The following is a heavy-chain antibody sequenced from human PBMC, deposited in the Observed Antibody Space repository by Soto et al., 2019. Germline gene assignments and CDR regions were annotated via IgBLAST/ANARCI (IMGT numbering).Heavy chain of an antibody. D-gene: IGHD4-17*01. CDR2: IYYSGST. J-gene: IGHJ4*02. Sequence: SETLSLTCTVSGGSISSGGYYWSWIRQHPGKGLEWIGYIYYSGSTYYNPSLKSRVTISVDTSKNQFSLKLSSVTAADTAVYYCARGSADYGESADDYWGQGTLVTVSS. CDR1: GGSISSGGYY. CDR3: ARGSADYGESADDY. V-gene: IGHV4-31*03.